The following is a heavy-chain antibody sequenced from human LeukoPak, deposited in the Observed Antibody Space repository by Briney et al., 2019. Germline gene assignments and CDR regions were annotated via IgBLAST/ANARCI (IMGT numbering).Heavy chain of an antibody. V-gene: IGHV4-59*01. CDR1: GGSISSYY. CDR3: ARESVVVPAAKDDAFDI. J-gene: IGHJ3*02. Sequence: SETLSLTCTVSGGSISSYYWSWIRQPPGKGLEWIGYIYYSGSTNYNPSLKSRVTISVDTSKNQFSLRLSSVTAADTAVYYCARESVVVPAAKDDAFDIWGQGTMVTVSS. CDR2: IYYSGST. D-gene: IGHD2-2*01.